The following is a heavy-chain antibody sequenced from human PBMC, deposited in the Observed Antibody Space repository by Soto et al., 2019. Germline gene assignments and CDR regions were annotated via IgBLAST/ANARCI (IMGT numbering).Heavy chain of an antibody. V-gene: IGHV1-69*01. CDR2: IIPNFGTA. D-gene: IGHD3-22*01. CDR3: GRPYQDDRGQSPVDI. CDR1: GGTFSNYA. Sequence: QVQLVQSGAEVKKPGSSVKVSCRASGGTFSNYAINWVRQAPGQGLEWMGGIIPNFGTADYAQNFQGRVTITAAESTNTPYMELIRLRSEDTAVYCCGRPYQDDRGQSPVDIWGQGTMVTVSS. J-gene: IGHJ3*02.